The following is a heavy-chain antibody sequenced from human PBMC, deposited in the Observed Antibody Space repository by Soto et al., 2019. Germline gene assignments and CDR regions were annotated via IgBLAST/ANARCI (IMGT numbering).Heavy chain of an antibody. CDR3: AKGSYSNIYSAFDY. D-gene: IGHD2-2*02. J-gene: IGHJ4*02. CDR2: ISYDGSNK. CDR1: GFTFSGYG. Sequence: GGSVRISCAASGFTFSGYGMYWVRQAPGKALEWVAAISYDGSNKYYADSVKGRFTISRDNSKNTLYLQMNSLRAEDTALYYCAKGSYSNIYSAFDYWGQGTLVNVSS. V-gene: IGHV3-30*18.